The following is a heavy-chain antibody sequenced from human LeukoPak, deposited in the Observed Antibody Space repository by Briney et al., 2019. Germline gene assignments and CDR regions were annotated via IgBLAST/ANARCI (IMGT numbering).Heavy chain of an antibody. CDR3: AKNYQLLSYNCFDP. V-gene: IGHV1-2*02. D-gene: IGHD2-2*01. CDR1: VYTFTGYY. CDR2: INPNSGGT. J-gene: IGHJ5*02. Sequence: ASVKVSCKASVYTFTGYYIHWLRQAPGQGLEWMGWINPNSGGTNYAQKFQGRVTMTRDTSISTAYMELSTLRSDDTAVYYCAKNYQLLSYNCFDPWGQGTLVTVSS.